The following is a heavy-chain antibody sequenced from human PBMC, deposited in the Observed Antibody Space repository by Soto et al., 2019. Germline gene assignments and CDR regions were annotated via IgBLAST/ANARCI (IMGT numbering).Heavy chain of an antibody. V-gene: IGHV3-23*01. CDR3: AKEGGSIGGWFGRKFDS. J-gene: IGHJ4*02. CDR1: GFTFSTHA. D-gene: IGHD3-16*01. CDR2: ISSGGTTT. Sequence: PGGSLRLSCAASGFTFSTHAMSWVRQAPGKCLEWVSSISSGGTTTFYAASVEGRFTISRDKSKNTLYLQMNSLRADDTAVYFCAKEGGSIGGWFGRKFDSWGQGTQVTV.